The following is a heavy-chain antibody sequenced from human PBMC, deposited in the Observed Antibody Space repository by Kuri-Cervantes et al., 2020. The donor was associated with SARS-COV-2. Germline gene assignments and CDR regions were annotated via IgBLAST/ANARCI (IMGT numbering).Heavy chain of an antibody. CDR3: ARHRKIYDYWNGKGYFYYYMDV. J-gene: IGHJ6*03. Sequence: SETLTLTCAVYGGSFSGYYWSWIPQPPGKGLEWIGEINHSGSTNYNPSLKSRVTIFVDTSNNHFSLRLNSVSAADTAVYYCARHRKIYDYWNGKGYFYYYMDVWGKGTTVTVSS. CDR1: GGSFSGYY. V-gene: IGHV4-34*01. D-gene: IGHD3-3*01. CDR2: INHSGST.